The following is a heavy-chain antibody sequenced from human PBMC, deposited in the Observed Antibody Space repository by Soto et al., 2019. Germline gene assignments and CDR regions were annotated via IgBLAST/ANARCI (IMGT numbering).Heavy chain of an antibody. D-gene: IGHD2-15*01. CDR1: VGTINSDY. CDR2: IHYTGTT. V-gene: IGHV4-59*01. Sequence: ESLSLNCVVSVGTINSDYWGWLRQRPGKGLEWIGFIHYTGTTRYNPCLKIRLTILLDRSKNQFSLNLNSVTAADTAMYYCAKGAGWYPFWGQGTLVTVSS. CDR3: AKGAGWYPF. J-gene: IGHJ4*02.